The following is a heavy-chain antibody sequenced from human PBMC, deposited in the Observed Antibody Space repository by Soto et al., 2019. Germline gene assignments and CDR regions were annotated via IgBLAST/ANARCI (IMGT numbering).Heavy chain of an antibody. Sequence: GGSLRLSCAASGFTFSSYGMHWVRQAPGKGLEWVAVIWYDGSNKYYADSVKGRFTISRDNSKNTLYLQMNSLRAEDTAVYYCARDLSGSYRGGFDYWGQGTLVTVSS. V-gene: IGHV3-33*01. CDR2: IWYDGSNK. CDR1: GFTFSSYG. D-gene: IGHD1-26*01. J-gene: IGHJ4*02. CDR3: ARDLSGSYRGGFDY.